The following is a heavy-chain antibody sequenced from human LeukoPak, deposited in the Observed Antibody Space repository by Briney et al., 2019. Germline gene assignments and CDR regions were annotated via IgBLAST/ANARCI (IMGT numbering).Heavy chain of an antibody. CDR3: AKRSGCTTGWFFDF. Sequence: GGSLKLSCAASGFNFSSYAMSWVRQAPGKGLEWVSYISGSGDNTYYAESVKGRFTISRDNSKNTLFLQMNSLRAEDTAVFYCAKRSGCTTGWFFDFWGQGTLVTVSS. CDR2: ISGSGDNT. J-gene: IGHJ4*02. D-gene: IGHD6-19*01. V-gene: IGHV3-23*01. CDR1: GFNFSSYA.